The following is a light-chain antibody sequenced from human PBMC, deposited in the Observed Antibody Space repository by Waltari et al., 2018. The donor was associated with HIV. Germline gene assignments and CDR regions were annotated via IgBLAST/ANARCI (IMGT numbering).Light chain of an antibody. Sequence: QFALTQSASVSGSPGQSITISCTGTSTNIGSYNLVSWYQQHPGKAPKVIIYEVNKRPSGVSNRFSGSTSGSTASLTISGLQAEDEADYYCCSYAGSSNVVFGGGTKLTVL. CDR2: EVN. V-gene: IGLV2-23*02. CDR1: STNIGSYNL. CDR3: CSYAGSSNVV. J-gene: IGLJ2*01.